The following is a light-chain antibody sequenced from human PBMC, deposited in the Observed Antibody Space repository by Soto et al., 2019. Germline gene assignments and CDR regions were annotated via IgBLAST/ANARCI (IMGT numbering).Light chain of an antibody. CDR2: SNN. V-gene: IGLV1-44*01. J-gene: IGLJ2*01. CDR1: SSNIGSNT. CDR3: AAWDDSLNGVV. Sequence: QSVLTQPPSASGTPGQRVTISCTGSSSNIGSNTVNWYQQFPGTPPKLLIYSNNQRPSGVPDRFSGSKSGTSASLAISGLQSEDEADYYCAAWDDSLNGVVFGGGTKLTVL.